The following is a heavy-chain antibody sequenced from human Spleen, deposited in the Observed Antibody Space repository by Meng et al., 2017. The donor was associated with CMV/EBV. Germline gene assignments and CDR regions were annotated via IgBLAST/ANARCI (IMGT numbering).Heavy chain of an antibody. CDR1: GFTFSSYE. CDR3: ARDDNWNYRGFDY. V-gene: IGHV3-7*01. CDR2: IKQDGSEK. D-gene: IGHD1-7*01. Sequence: GGSLRLSCAASGFTFSSYEMSWVRQAPGKGLEWVANIKQDGSEKYYVDSVKGRFTISRDNAKNSLYLQMNSLRAEDTAVYYCARDDNWNYRGFDYWGQGTLVTVSS. J-gene: IGHJ4*02.